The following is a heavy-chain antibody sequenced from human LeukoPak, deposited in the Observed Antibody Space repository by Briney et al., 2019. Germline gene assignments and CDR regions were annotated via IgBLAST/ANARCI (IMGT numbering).Heavy chain of an antibody. CDR2: ISNGGSTI. J-gene: IGHJ4*02. CDR1: EFIFSSYE. V-gene: IGHV3-48*03. Sequence: PGGSLRLSCAASEFIFSSYEMNWDRQAPGKGLEWVSYISNGGSTIYYADSVKGRFTISRDNAKNSLYLQMNSLRAEDTAVYYCVAGSSWFRLDYWGQGTLVAVSS. D-gene: IGHD6-13*01. CDR3: VAGSSWFRLDY.